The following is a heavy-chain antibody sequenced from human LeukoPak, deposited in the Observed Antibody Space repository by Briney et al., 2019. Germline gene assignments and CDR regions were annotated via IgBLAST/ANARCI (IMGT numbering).Heavy chain of an antibody. Sequence: PSEALSLTCTVSGGSVSSYAYYWSWVRQPPGKGLEWIGYIYYSGSTNYNPSLKSRVTISIDTSKNQFSLRLSSVTAADTAVYYCARVKALRIRGVLISNYPDYWGQGTLVTVSS. CDR2: IYYSGST. V-gene: IGHV4-61*08. CDR3: ARVKALRIRGVLISNYPDY. J-gene: IGHJ4*02. D-gene: IGHD3-10*01. CDR1: GGSVSSYAYY.